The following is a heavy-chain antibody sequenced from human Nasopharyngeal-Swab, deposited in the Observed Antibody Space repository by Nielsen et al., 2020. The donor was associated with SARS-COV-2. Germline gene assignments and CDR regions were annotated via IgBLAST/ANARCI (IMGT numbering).Heavy chain of an antibody. Sequence: GESLKISCAASGFPFTNYGVHWVRQAPGKGLEWVAAISYGGSNQYYADSVKGRFTISRDNSENTLYLQLSSLRTDDTAMYYCAKARDSSIWYRNYFDCWGQGTLVTVSS. J-gene: IGHJ4*02. CDR3: AKARDSSIWYRNYFDC. CDR2: ISYGGSNQ. CDR1: GFPFTNYG. D-gene: IGHD6-13*01. V-gene: IGHV3-30*18.